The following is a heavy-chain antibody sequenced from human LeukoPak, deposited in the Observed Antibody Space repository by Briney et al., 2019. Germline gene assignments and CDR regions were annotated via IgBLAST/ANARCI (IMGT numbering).Heavy chain of an antibody. J-gene: IGHJ3*02. CDR3: ARARGSYAFDI. V-gene: IGHV3-11*04. D-gene: IGHD2-15*01. CDR2: ISSGGGTM. Sequence: NPGGSLRLSCAASGFTFSDYYMGWIRQAPGKGLDWVSYISSGGGTMYYADSVKGRFTISRDNAKNSLYLQMNSLRAEDTAVYYCARARGSYAFDIWGQGTMVTVSS. CDR1: GFTFSDYY.